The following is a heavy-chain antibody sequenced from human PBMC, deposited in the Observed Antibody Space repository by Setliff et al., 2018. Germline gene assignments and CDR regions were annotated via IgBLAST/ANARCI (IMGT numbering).Heavy chain of an antibody. D-gene: IGHD1-26*01. V-gene: IGHV1-46*01. CDR3: ARDHKWELPGYKSGMDV. CDR2: INPSSGRT. J-gene: IGHJ6*02. Sequence: GASVKVSCKASGYTFTSHYMHWVRQAPGLGLEWMGTINPSSGRTSYAQKSQGRVTMTRDTSTSTVYMDMSSLRSEDTAVYYCARDHKWELPGYKSGMDVWGQGTTVTVSS. CDR1: GYTFTSHY.